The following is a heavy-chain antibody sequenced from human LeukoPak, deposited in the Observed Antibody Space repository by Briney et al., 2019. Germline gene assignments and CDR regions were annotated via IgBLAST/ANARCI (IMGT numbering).Heavy chain of an antibody. D-gene: IGHD5-12*01. CDR2: IYYSGST. J-gene: IGHJ4*02. V-gene: IGHV4-30-4*01. CDR1: GGSISSGDYY. Sequence: SETLSLTCTVSGGSISSGDYYWSWIRQPPGKGLEWIGYIYYSGSTYYNPSLKSRVTISVDTSKNQFSLKLSSVTAADTAVYYCARAGSDIVATIYDYWGQGTLVTVSS. CDR3: ARAGSDIVATIYDY.